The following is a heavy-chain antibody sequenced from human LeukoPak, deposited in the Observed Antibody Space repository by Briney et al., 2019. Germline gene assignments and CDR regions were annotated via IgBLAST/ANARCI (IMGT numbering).Heavy chain of an antibody. CDR3: ARERGGQRTGQFDQ. D-gene: IGHD1-1*01. CDR1: GDSIRSSY. V-gene: IGHV4-59*01. CDR2: IYYSGSP. J-gene: IGHJ4*02. Sequence: SETLSLTCTVSGDSIRSSYWGWIRQPPGETREWVGYIYYSGSPNYNPSLKDRVSMSVDTSKNQLSLRLSSVTAADTAVYYCARERGGQRTGQFDQWGQGILVTVSS.